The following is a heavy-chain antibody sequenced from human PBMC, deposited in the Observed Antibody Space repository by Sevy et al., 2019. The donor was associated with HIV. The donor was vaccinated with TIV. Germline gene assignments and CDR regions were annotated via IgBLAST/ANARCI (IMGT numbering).Heavy chain of an antibody. V-gene: IGHV4-38-2*02. CDR1: VYSISSGYN. Sequence: SETLSLTCTVSVYSISSGYNWGWIRQPPGKGLEWIASIYHSGSTYYNPSLKSRVTISVDTSKNQFSLRLNSVTAADTAVYYCARDHNCNYAGDWFDPWGQRTLVTDSS. J-gene: IGHJ5*02. CDR2: IYHSGST. D-gene: IGHD1-7*01. CDR3: ARDHNCNYAGDWFDP.